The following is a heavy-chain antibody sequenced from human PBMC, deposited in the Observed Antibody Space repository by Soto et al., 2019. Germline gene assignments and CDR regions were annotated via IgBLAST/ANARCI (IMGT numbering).Heavy chain of an antibody. CDR1: GFTFSSHP. CDR2: MSYDGISE. Sequence: GGSLRLSCVASGFTFSSHPMHWVRQAPGKGLQWMAVMSYDGISENYADSVRGRITISRDNSKNTLYLQMNSLRAEDTAVYYCAREGVYYYYDLDVWGQATTVTVSS. V-gene: IGHV3-30*04. J-gene: IGHJ6*02. CDR3: AREGVYYYYDLDV. D-gene: IGHD3-16*01.